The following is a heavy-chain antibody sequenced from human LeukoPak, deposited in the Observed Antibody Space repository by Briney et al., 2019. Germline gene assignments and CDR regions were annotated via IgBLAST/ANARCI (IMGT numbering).Heavy chain of an antibody. CDR2: IKEDGSDR. D-gene: IGHD2-15*01. CDR3: AKALIYCSGGSCSLDY. J-gene: IGHJ4*02. V-gene: IGHV3-7*03. Sequence: GGSLRLSCVASGFTFSTHWMTWVRQAPGEGLEWVATIKEDGSDRQYVDSVKGRFTVSRDNAENSLYLQMNSLRAEDTAVYYCAKALIYCSGGSCSLDYWGQGTLVTVSS. CDR1: GFTFSTHW.